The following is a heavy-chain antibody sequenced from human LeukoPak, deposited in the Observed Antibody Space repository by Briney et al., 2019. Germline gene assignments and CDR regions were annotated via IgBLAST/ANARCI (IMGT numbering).Heavy chain of an antibody. CDR1: GYTFTSYY. V-gene: IGHV1-46*01. Sequence: ASVKVSCKASGYTFTSYYMHWVRQAPGQGLEWMGIINPSGGSTSYAQKFQGRVTMTRDTSTRTVYMELSSLRSEDTAVYYCARDRFRFGSVVLMVNDAFDIWGQGTMVTVSS. J-gene: IGHJ3*02. CDR2: INPSGGST. CDR3: ARDRFRFGSVVLMVNDAFDI. D-gene: IGHD2-8*01.